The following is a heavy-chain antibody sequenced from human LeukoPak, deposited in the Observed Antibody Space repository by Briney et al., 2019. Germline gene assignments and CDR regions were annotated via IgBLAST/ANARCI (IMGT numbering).Heavy chain of an antibody. CDR3: AKDRAVTKGPILYYFDY. J-gene: IGHJ4*02. V-gene: IGHV3-30-3*01. D-gene: IGHD4-17*01. CDR2: ISYDGSNK. Sequence: GGSLRLSCAASGFPFSSYAMHWVRQAPGKGLEWVAVISYDGSNKYYTDSVKGRFTISRDNSKNTLFLQMNSLRPEDTAVYYCAKDRAVTKGPILYYFDYWGQGTLVTVSS. CDR1: GFPFSSYA.